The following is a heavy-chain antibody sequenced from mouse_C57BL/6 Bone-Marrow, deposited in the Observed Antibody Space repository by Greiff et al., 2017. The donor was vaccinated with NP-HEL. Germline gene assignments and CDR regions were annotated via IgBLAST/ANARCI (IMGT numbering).Heavy chain of an antibody. V-gene: IGHV1-69*01. CDR2: IDPSDSYT. D-gene: IGHD3-2*02. CDR1: GYTFTSYW. CDR3: ARSGNYYYAMDY. J-gene: IGHJ4*01. Sequence: VQLQQSGAELVMPGASVKLSCKASGYTFTSYWMHWVKQRPGQGLEWIGEIDPSDSYTNYNQKFKGKSTLTVDKSSSTAYMQLSSLTSEDSAVYYGARSGNYYYAMDYWGQGTSVTVSA.